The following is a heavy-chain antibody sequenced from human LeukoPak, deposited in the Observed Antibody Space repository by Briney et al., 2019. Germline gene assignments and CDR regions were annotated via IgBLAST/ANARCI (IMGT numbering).Heavy chain of an antibody. Sequence: SETLSLTCTVSGGSISSYYSSWIRQPPGKGLEWIGYIYYSGSTNYNPSLKSRVTISVDTSKNQFSLKLSSVTAADTAVYYCAVGVPAAILGYWGQGTLVTVSS. J-gene: IGHJ4*02. V-gene: IGHV4-59*01. CDR2: IYYSGST. CDR1: GGSISSYY. D-gene: IGHD2-2*01. CDR3: AVGVPAAILGY.